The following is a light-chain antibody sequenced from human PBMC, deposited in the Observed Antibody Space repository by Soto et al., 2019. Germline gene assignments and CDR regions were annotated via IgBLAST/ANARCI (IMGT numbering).Light chain of an antibody. CDR2: DVS. Sequence: QSALTQPASVSGSPGQSITISCTGTSSDVGGYNYVSWYQQHPGKAPKLMIYDVSNRPSGVSNRFSGSKSGNTASLTISGLQAEDEADYYCRSYTTISTLGVFGGGTKVTVL. CDR1: SSDVGGYNY. V-gene: IGLV2-14*01. CDR3: RSYTTISTLGV. J-gene: IGLJ2*01.